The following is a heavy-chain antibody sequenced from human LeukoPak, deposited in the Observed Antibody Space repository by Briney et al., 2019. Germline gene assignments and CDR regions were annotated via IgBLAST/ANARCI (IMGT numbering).Heavy chain of an antibody. V-gene: IGHV1-18*01. J-gene: IGHJ5*02. CDR1: GYTFTSYG. Sequence: ASVKVSCKASGYTFTSYGISWVRQAPGQGLEWMGWISAYNGNTNYAQKLQGRVTMTTDTSTSTAYMELRSLRSDDTAVYYCARVKGLVVVVAATGLNWFDPRGQGTLVTVSS. CDR2: ISAYNGNT. CDR3: ARVKGLVVVVAATGLNWFDP. D-gene: IGHD2-15*01.